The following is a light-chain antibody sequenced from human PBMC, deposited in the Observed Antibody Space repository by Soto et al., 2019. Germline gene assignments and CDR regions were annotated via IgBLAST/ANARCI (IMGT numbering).Light chain of an antibody. CDR3: QQRSSWPVLT. CDR1: QSVTNY. Sequence: EIVLTQSPATLALTPGDRATLSCRASQSVTNYLAWYQQRPGQAPRLLIYDASNRATGIPDRFSGTGSGTDFTLTISSLEPDDFAVYYCQQRSSWPVLTFGGGTRVEIK. V-gene: IGKV3-11*01. J-gene: IGKJ4*01. CDR2: DAS.